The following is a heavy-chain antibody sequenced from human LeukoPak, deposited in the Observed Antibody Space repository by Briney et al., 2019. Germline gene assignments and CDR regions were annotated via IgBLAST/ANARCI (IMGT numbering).Heavy chain of an antibody. CDR2: ISYDGSNK. V-gene: IGHV3-30*18. D-gene: IGHD3-22*01. CDR1: GFTFSSYG. CDR3: AKEMGMKVVIIQADY. J-gene: IGHJ4*02. Sequence: GGSLRLSCAASGFTFSSYGMHWVRQGPGKGPEWVAVISYDGSNKFYADSVKGRFTISRDNSKNTLYLQMNSLRAEDTAVYYCAKEMGMKVVIIQADYWGQGTLVTVSS.